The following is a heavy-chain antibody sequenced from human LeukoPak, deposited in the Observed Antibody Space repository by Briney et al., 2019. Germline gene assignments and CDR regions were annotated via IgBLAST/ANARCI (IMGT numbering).Heavy chain of an antibody. D-gene: IGHD5-18*01. J-gene: IGHJ3*02. CDR1: GYSFTTYW. CDR2: IYPGDSDV. Sequence: GESLKISCKGSGYSFTTYWIGWVRQVPGKGLEWMGIIYPGDSDVRSSPSFQGQVTILADKSISTAYLQWSSLKASDTAMYYCARPREEGTAMGLRAFDIWGQGTMVTVSS. CDR3: ARPREEGTAMGLRAFDI. V-gene: IGHV5-51*01.